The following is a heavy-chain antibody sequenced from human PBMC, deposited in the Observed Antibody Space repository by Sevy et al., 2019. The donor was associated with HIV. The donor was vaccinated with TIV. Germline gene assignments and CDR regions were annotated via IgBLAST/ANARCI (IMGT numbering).Heavy chain of an antibody. Sequence: ASLKVSCKASGYTFTGYYMHWVRQAPGQGLEWMGWINPNSGGTNYAQKFQGRVTMTRDTSISIAYMELSRLRSDDTALYYCVRDMELVDEGTQEFYFWGQGTLVTVSS. CDR3: VRDMELVDEGTQEFYF. V-gene: IGHV1-2*02. D-gene: IGHD1-7*01. J-gene: IGHJ4*02. CDR1: GYTFTGYY. CDR2: INPNSGGT.